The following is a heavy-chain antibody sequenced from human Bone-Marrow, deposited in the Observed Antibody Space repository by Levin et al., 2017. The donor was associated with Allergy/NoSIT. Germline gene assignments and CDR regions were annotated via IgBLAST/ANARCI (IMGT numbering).Heavy chain of an antibody. J-gene: IGHJ4*02. V-gene: IGHV1-8*01. CDR3: ARVWGSVDY. Sequence: ASVKVSCKPSGYPFTSYDINWVRQATGQGLEWMGWMNPNSGDTGYAQRFQGRVTMTRNAAISTAYMELNSLRSDDTAVYYCARVWGSVDYWGQGTLVTVSS. D-gene: IGHD3-16*01. CDR2: MNPNSGDT. CDR1: GYPFTSYD.